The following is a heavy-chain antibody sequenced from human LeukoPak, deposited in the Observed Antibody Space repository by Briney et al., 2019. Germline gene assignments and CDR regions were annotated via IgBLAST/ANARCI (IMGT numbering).Heavy chain of an antibody. CDR2: IYYSGST. V-gene: IGHV4-59*12. J-gene: IGHJ4*02. CDR3: ARAQRAYFDY. CDR1: GGSISSYY. Sequence: SETLSLTCTVSGGSISSYYWSWIRQPPGKGLEWIGYIYYSGSTNYNPSLKSRVTISVDTSKNQFSLKLSSVTAADTAVYYCARAQRAYFDYWGQGTLVTVSS. D-gene: IGHD6-25*01.